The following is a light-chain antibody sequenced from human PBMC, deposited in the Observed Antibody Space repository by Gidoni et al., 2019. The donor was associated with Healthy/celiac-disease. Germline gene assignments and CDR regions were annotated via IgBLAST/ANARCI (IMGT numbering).Light chain of an antibody. CDR3: QQYGSSRPYT. CDR1: QSVSSSY. CDR2: GAF. Sequence: DIVFTHYPRTLSLSPVERATLSCRASQSVSSSYLAWYQQKTAQAPRPLLYGAFSRATGLPDRFSGSGSGTDFTLNISRLEPDDFAVYYGQQYGSSRPYTFGQGTKLEIK. J-gene: IGKJ2*01. V-gene: IGKV3-20*01.